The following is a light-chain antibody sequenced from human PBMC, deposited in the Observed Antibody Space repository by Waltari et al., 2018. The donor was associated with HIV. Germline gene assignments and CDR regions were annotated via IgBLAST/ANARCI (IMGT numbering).Light chain of an antibody. J-gene: IGLJ2*01. CDR2: EVS. CDR3: CSHAASSTPV. V-gene: IGLV2-23*02. CDR1: SSGVGSYHL. Sequence: QSALTQPASVSGSPGQSITISCTGTSSGVGSYHLVSWYQQHPGKAPKLIVYEVSKRASGVSNRFSGSKSGNTASVTNSGLQAEDEAVYYCCSHAASSTPVFGGGTKLTVL.